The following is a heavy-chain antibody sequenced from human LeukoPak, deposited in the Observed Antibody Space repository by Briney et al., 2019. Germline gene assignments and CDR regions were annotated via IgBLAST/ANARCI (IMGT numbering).Heavy chain of an antibody. CDR2: IYSSGST. CDR3: ARVLDLWFGELLSSKLWFDP. V-gene: IGHV4-59*01. D-gene: IGHD3-10*01. CDR1: GGSISSFY. J-gene: IGHJ5*02. Sequence: SETLSLTCTVSGGSISSFYWSWIRQPPGKGLEWIGYIYSSGSTKYNPSLKSRVTISVDTSKNQFSLKLSSVTAADTAVYYCARVLDLWFGELLSSKLWFDPWGQGTLVTVSS.